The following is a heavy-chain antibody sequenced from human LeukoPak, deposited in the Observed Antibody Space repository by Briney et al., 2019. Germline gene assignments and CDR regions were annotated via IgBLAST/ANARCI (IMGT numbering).Heavy chain of an antibody. CDR1: GFTFSSYA. D-gene: IGHD1-20*01. CDR3: ARDLSERYSIDY. V-gene: IGHV3-30-3*01. J-gene: IGHJ4*02. CDR2: ISYDGGDK. Sequence: PGGSLRLSCAASGFTFSSYAIHWVRQAPGKGLEWVAFISYDGGDKRYAESVKGRITISRDNSRKTLYLQMYSLGPEDTAIYYCARDLSERYSIDYWGQGTLVTVSS.